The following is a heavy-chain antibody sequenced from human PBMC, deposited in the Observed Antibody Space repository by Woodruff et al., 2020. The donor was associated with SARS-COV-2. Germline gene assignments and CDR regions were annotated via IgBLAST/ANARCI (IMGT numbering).Heavy chain of an antibody. J-gene: IGHJ4*02. V-gene: IGHV1-24*01. CDR3: ATDGY. Sequence: GGFDPEDGETIYAQKFQGRVTMTEDTSTDTAYMELSSLRSEDTAVYYCATDGYWGQGTLVTVSS. CDR2: FDPEDGET.